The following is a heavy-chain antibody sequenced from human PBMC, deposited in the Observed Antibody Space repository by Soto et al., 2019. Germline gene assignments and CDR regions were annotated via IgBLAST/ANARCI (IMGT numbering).Heavy chain of an antibody. J-gene: IGHJ4*02. D-gene: IGHD4-17*01. Sequence: QVQLQESGPGLVKPSQTLSLTCTVSGGSISSGGYYWSWIRLHPGKGLEWIGYLYYSGSTYYNPSLKSRVTISVDTSKNQFALKLSSVTAADTAVYDCAATVTDRPYYFDYWGQGTLVTVSS. CDR1: GGSISSGGYY. V-gene: IGHV4-31*03. CDR3: AATVTDRPYYFDY. CDR2: LYYSGST.